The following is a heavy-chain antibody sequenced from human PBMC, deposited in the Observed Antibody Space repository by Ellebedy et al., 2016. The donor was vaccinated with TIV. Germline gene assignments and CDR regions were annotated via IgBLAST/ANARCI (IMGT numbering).Heavy chain of an antibody. CDR1: GYTFTDYL. Sequence: AASVKVSCKDSGYTFTDYLMHWVRQAPGQGLEWMGWINPNSGDTNYAQKLQGWVTITRDTSISTSYMELSRLRSDDTADYYCARQEMATIGDSFDIWGQGTMVTVSS. D-gene: IGHD5-24*01. V-gene: IGHV1-2*04. CDR3: ARQEMATIGDSFDI. CDR2: INPNSGDT. J-gene: IGHJ3*02.